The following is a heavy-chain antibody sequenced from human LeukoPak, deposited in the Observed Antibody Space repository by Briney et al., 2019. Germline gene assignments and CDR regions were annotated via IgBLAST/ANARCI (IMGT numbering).Heavy chain of an antibody. J-gene: IGHJ6*02. CDR2: ISSSSSYI. CDR3: ARTDPRPYYYYGMDV. CDR1: GFTFSSYS. Sequence: GGSLRLSCAASGFTFSSYSMNWVRQAPGKGLEWVSSISSSSSYIYYADSVKGRFTISRDNAKNSLYLQMNSLRAEDTAVYYCARTDPRPYYYYGMDVWGQGTTVTVSS. V-gene: IGHV3-21*01.